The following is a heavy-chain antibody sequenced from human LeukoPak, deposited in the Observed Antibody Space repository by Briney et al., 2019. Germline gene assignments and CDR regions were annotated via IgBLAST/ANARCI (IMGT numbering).Heavy chain of an antibody. CDR1: GGSIRSGDYY. CDR2: IYYSGST. Sequence: PSQTLSLTXTVSGGSIRSGDYYWSWIRQPPGKGLEWIGYIYYSGSTYYNPSLKSRVTISVDTSKNQFSLKLSSVTAADTAVYYCARDDSSGYHDAFDIWGQGTMVTVSS. CDR3: ARDDSSGYHDAFDI. J-gene: IGHJ3*02. D-gene: IGHD3-22*01. V-gene: IGHV4-30-4*08.